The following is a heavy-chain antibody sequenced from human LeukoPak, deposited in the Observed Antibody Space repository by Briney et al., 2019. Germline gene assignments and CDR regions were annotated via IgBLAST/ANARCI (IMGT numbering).Heavy chain of an antibody. CDR3: VRLGGDSEIDY. CDR1: GFTFSSYA. J-gene: IGHJ4*02. V-gene: IGHV3-74*01. CDR2: INTAGSGT. D-gene: IGHD5-12*01. Sequence: QAGGSLRLSCAASGFTFSSYAMHWVRQPPGKGLVWVSRINTAGSGTTYADSVKGRFTISRDNAKNTLYLQMDSLRAEDTAVYYCVRLGGDSEIDYWGQGTLVTVSS.